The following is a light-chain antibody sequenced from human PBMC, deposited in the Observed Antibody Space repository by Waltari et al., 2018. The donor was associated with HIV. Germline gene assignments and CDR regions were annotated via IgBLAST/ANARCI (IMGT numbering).Light chain of an antibody. Sequence: GGYNYVSWYQQHPGKAPKLMIYEISNRPSRISKRLSGSKSGNTAYLTISGLQAEDEADYYFSSYTRNNKVFGNGTKVTVL. CDR1: GGYNY. J-gene: IGLJ1*01. CDR3: SSYTRNNKV. V-gene: IGLV2-14*01. CDR2: EIS.